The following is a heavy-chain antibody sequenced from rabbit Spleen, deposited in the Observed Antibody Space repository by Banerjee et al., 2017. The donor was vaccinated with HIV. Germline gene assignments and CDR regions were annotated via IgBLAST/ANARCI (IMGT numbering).Heavy chain of an antibody. D-gene: IGHD1-1*01. CDR2: IYGSGRGST. CDR3: ARDNGSGDYIDVYFDL. CDR1: GFSFRDRDV. V-gene: IGHV1S45*01. Sequence: QEQLVESGGGLVKPEGSLTLTCKASGFSFRDRDVMCWVRQASGKGLEWIACIYGSGRGSTIYASWAKGRFTISKSSSTTVTLQMTSLTAADTATYFCARDNGSGDYIDVYFDLWGPCTLVTVS. J-gene: IGHJ4*01.